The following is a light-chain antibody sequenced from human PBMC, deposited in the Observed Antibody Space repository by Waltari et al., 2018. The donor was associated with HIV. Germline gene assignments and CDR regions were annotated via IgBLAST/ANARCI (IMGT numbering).Light chain of an antibody. CDR2: GVS. CDR3: QQFYNWPRT. CDR1: ESVGSF. J-gene: IGKJ1*01. Sequence: EIVMTQSPVALSVSPGDRVTLSCRASESVGSFFAWYQQWPGQRPSLLMYGVSTRASGVSARFSGSGSGTEVNLTITSLQSDDSAIYFCQQFYNWPRTFGQGTTVEVK. V-gene: IGKV3-15*01.